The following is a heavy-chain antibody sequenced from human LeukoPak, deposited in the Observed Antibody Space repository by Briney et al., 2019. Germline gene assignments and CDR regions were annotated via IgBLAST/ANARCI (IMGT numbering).Heavy chain of an antibody. J-gene: IGHJ5*02. V-gene: IGHV1-2*02. CDR3: ARGVTPGTNWFDP. D-gene: IGHD1-26*01. Sequence: ASVKVSCKASGYTFTGYYMHWVRQAPGQGLEWMGWINPNSGGTNYAQKFQGRVTMTRDTSTSTVYMELSSLRSEDTAVYYCARGVTPGTNWFDPWGQGTLVTVSS. CDR2: INPNSGGT. CDR1: GYTFTGYY.